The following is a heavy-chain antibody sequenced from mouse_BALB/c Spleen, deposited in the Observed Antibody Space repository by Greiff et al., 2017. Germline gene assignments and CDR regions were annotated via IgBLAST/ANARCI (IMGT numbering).Heavy chain of an antibody. D-gene: IGHD1-1*01. V-gene: IGHV5-4*02. CDR3: ARDEDYYGSSYGAY. CDR1: GFTFSDYY. Sequence: EVQRVESGGGLVKPGGSLKLSCAASGFTFSDYYMYWVRQTPEKRLEWVATISDGGSYTYYPDSVKGRFTISRDNAKNNLYLQMSSLKSEDTAMYYCARDEDYYGSSYGAYWGQGTLVTVSA. CDR2: ISDGGSYT. J-gene: IGHJ3*01.